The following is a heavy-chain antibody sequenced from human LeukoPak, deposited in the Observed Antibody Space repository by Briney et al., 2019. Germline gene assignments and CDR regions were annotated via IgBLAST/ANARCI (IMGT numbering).Heavy chain of an antibody. D-gene: IGHD5-12*01. CDR1: GFTFSSYE. J-gene: IGHJ5*02. V-gene: IGHV3-15*01. CDR3: TTTWIRRPQFDP. CDR2: IKSKSDGGTK. Sequence: PGGSLRLSCAASGFTFSSYEMNWVRQAPGKGPEWVGRIKSKSDGGTKDYAEPVKGRFTISRDDSKDTLYLQMNSLKTEDTAVYYCTTTWIRRPQFDPWGQGTLVTVSS.